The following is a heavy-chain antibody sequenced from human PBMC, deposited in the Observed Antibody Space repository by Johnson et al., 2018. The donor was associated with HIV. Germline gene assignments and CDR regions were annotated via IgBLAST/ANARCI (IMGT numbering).Heavy chain of an antibody. D-gene: IGHD5-18*01. CDR1: GFTFTSYG. Sequence: QVQLVESGGGVVQPGGSLRLSCAASGFTFTSYGMHWVRQAPGKGLEWVAFIRYDGSNKYYSDSVKGRFTISRDNSKNTLYLQMNSLRAEDTAVYYCTTRPVGVGYSLAFDIWGQGTMVTVSS. J-gene: IGHJ3*02. V-gene: IGHV3-30*02. CDR2: IRYDGSNK. CDR3: TTRPVGVGYSLAFDI.